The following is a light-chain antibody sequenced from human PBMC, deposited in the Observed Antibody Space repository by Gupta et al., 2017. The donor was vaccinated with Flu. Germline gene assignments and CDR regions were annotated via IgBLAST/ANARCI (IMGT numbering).Light chain of an antibody. J-gene: IGLJ3*02. CDR1: SSNIGSNY. CDR2: RNN. CDR3: AAWDDSLSGTV. Sequence: QSVLPQPPSASGTLRQRVTVSSSASSSNIGSNYVYWYQQLPGTAPKLLIYRNNQRPSGVPDRFSGSKSGTSASLAISGLRSEDEADYYCAAWDDSLSGTVFGGGTKLTVL. V-gene: IGLV1-47*01.